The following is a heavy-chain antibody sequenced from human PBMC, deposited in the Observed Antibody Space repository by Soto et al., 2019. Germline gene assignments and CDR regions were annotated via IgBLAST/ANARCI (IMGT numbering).Heavy chain of an antibody. V-gene: IGHV3-30-3*01. Sequence: GGSLILSCAASGFTFSSYAMHWVRQAPGKGLEWVAVISYDGSNKYYADSVKGRFTISRDNSKNTLYLQMNSLRAEDTAVYYCARVIAVAGADYWGQGTLVTVSS. J-gene: IGHJ4*02. CDR1: GFTFSSYA. CDR2: ISYDGSNK. D-gene: IGHD6-19*01. CDR3: ARVIAVAGADY.